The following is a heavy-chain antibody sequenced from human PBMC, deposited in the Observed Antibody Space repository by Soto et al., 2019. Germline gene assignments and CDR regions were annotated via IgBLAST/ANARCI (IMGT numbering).Heavy chain of an antibody. D-gene: IGHD6-13*01. V-gene: IGHV4-61*01. CDR1: GGCVSSGSYY. CDR2: IYNSGST. J-gene: IGHJ5*02. Sequence: PSGTLSLTCTVSGGCVSSGSYYWSWIRQPPGKGQEWIGYIYNSGSTNYNPSLKSRITISVDTSKNQITQKLNPLNAAATAVYYCARSIAAAGTWWFDPWGQGTLVTGSS. CDR3: ARSIAAAGTWWFDP.